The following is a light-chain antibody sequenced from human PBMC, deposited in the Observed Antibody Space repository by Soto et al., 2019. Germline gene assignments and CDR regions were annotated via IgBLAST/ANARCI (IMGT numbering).Light chain of an antibody. CDR3: QQYHNYWT. Sequence: DIQMTQSPSTLSASVGDRVTITCRASQSISSWLAWYQQKPGKAPTLLIQTASRLESGVPSRFSGSGSGTEFTLTISSLQPDDFATYYCQQYHNYWTFGQGTKVEIK. V-gene: IGKV1-5*03. J-gene: IGKJ1*01. CDR2: TAS. CDR1: QSISSW.